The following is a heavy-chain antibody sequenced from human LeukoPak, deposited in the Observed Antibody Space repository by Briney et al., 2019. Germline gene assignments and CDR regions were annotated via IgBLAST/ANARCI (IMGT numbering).Heavy chain of an antibody. Sequence: PSETLSLTCAVYGGSFSGYYWSWIRQPPGKGLEWIGEIYHSGSTNYNPSLKSRVTISVDKSKNQFSLKLSSVTAADTAVYYCARLPPAPDYYDSSDDAFDIWGQGTMVTVSS. CDR3: ARLPPAPDYYDSSDDAFDI. CDR2: IYHSGST. D-gene: IGHD3-22*01. V-gene: IGHV4-34*01. CDR1: GGSFSGYY. J-gene: IGHJ3*02.